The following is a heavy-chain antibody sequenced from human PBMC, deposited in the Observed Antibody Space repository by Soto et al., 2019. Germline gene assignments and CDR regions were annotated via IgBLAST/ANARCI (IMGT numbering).Heavy chain of an antibody. J-gene: IGHJ4*02. CDR2: ISSGGSTT. CDR3: ARALHSSGYHFDY. CDR1: GFTFSSYE. Sequence: PGGSLRLSCAASGFTFSSYEMNWVRQAPGKGLEWVSYISSGGSTTDYADSVRGRFTLSRDSAKNSLYLQMNSLRAEDTAVYYCARALHSSGYHFDYWGQGTMVTV. D-gene: IGHD3-22*01. V-gene: IGHV3-48*03.